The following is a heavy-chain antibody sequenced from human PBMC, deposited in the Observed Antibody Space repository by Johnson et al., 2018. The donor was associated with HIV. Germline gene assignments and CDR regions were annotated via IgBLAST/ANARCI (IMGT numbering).Heavy chain of an antibody. CDR1: GFTVSSNY. V-gene: IGHV3-15*01. CDR3: TTVEQQLAYAFDI. J-gene: IGHJ3*02. CDR2: IKSKTDGGTT. D-gene: IGHD6-13*01. Sequence: GVVQPGRSLRLSCAASGFTVSSNYMSWVRQAPGKGLEWVGRIKSKTDGGTTDYAAPVKGRFTISRDDSKNTLYLQMNSLKTEDTAVYYCTTVEQQLAYAFDIWGQGTMVTVSS.